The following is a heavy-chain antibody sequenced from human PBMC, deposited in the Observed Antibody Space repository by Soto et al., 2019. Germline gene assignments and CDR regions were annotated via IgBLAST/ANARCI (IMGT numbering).Heavy chain of an antibody. CDR1: GFTFSSYG. CDR3: AKDLGGRYSSCWYYMDV. CDR2: ISSDGSNK. Sequence: QVQLVESGGGVVQPGRSLRLSCAASGFTFSSYGMHWVRQAPGKGLEWVAVISSDGSNKYYADSVKGRFTISRDNSKNTLYLQMNSLRAEDTAVYYCAKDLGGRYSSCWYYMDVWGKGTTVTVSS. V-gene: IGHV3-30*18. D-gene: IGHD6-19*01. J-gene: IGHJ6*03.